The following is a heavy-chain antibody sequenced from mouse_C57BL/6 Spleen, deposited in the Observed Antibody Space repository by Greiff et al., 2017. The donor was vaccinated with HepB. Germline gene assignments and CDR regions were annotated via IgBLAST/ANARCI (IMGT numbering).Heavy chain of an antibody. CDR3: AREFYYYGSSSYWYFDV. CDR2: IYPGDGDT. J-gene: IGHJ1*03. V-gene: IGHV1-80*01. D-gene: IGHD1-1*01. CDR1: GYAFSSYW. Sequence: VKLMESGAELVKPGASVKISCKASGYAFSSYWMNWVKQRPGKGLEWIGQIYPGDGDTNYNGKFKGKATLTADKSSSTAYMQLSSLTSEDSAVYFCAREFYYYGSSSYWYFDVWGTGTTVTVSS.